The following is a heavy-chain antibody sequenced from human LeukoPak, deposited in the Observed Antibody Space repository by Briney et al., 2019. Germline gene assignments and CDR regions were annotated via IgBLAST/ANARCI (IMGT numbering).Heavy chain of an antibody. CDR1: GFTFDDYA. CDR3: AKGWGSGWSPFDY. V-gene: IGHV3-9*03. D-gene: IGHD6-19*01. CDR2: ISWNSGSI. Sequence: PGRSLRLSCAASGFTFDDYAMHWVRQAPGKGLEWVSGISWNSGSIGYADSVKGRFTISRDNAKNSLHLQMNSLRAGDMALYYCAKGWGSGWSPFDYWGQGTLVTVSS. J-gene: IGHJ4*02.